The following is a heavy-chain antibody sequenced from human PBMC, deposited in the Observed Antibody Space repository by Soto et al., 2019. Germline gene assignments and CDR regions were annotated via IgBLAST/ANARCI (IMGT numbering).Heavy chain of an antibody. Sequence: GGSLRLSCAASGFTFSSYWMSWVRQAPGKGLEWVAVIWYDGSNKYYADSVKGRFTISRDNSKNTLYLQMNSLRAEDTAVYYCARTLFAQLSPVAYWGQGTLVTVSS. V-gene: IGHV3-33*08. CDR3: ARTLFAQLSPVAY. J-gene: IGHJ4*02. D-gene: IGHD3-10*02. CDR2: IWYDGSNK. CDR1: GFTFSSYW.